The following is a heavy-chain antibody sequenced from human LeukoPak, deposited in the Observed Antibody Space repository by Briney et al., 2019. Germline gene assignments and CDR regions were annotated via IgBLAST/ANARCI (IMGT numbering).Heavy chain of an antibody. CDR1: GGSFSGYY. V-gene: IGHV4-34*01. J-gene: IGHJ4*02. Sequence: SETLSLTCAVYGGSFSGYYRSWIRQPPGKGLEWIGEINHSGSTNYNPSLKSRVTISVDTSKNQFSLKLSSVTAADTAVYYCARARNKGSLFDYWGQGTLVTVSS. CDR2: INHSGST. CDR3: ARARNKGSLFDY. D-gene: IGHD1/OR15-1a*01.